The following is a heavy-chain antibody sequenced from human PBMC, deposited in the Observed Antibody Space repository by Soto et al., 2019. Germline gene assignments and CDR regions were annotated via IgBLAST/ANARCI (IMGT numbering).Heavy chain of an antibody. D-gene: IGHD4-17*01. J-gene: IGHJ4*02. CDR3: ASVIRGVTTYYFDY. V-gene: IGHV1-69*12. CDR1: GGTFSSYA. CDR2: IIPIFGTA. Sequence: QVQLVQSGAEVKKPGSSVKVSCKASGGTFSSYAISWVRQAPGQGLEWTGGIIPIFGTANYAQKFQGRVTITADESTSTAYMELSSLRSEDTAVYYCASVIRGVTTYYFDYWGQGTLVTVSS.